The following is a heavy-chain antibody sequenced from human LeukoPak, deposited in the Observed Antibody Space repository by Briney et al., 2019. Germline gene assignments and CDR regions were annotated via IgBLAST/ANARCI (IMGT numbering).Heavy chain of an antibody. Sequence: ASVKVSCKASGYTFTSYGITWVRQAPGQGLEWMGWISIYNGNTNYVQKLQGRVTMTKDTSTSTAYMELRSLRFDDTAVYYCARAVVYDNVWGSYPTDYWGQGTLVTVSS. CDR3: ARAVVYDNVWGSYPTDY. D-gene: IGHD3-16*01. V-gene: IGHV1-18*01. CDR2: ISIYNGNT. CDR1: GYTFTSYG. J-gene: IGHJ4*02.